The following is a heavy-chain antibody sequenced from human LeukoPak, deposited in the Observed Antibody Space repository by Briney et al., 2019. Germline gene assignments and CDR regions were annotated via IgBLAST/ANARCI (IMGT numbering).Heavy chain of an antibody. J-gene: IGHJ4*02. CDR2: ISGSGGST. D-gene: IGHD3-16*02. V-gene: IGHV3-23*01. CDR3: AKDSYYDYVWGSYRFTNKFDF. CDR1: GFTVSSNS. Sequence: GGSLRLSCTVSGFTVSSNSWTWVRQAPGKVLEWVSGISGSGGSTYYADSVKGRFTISRDNSKNTLYLQMNSLRAEDTAVYYCAKDSYYDYVWGSYRFTNKFDFWGQGTLVTVSS.